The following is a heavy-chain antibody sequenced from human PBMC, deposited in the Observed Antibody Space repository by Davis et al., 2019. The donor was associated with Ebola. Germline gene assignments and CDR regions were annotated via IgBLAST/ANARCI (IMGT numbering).Heavy chain of an antibody. J-gene: IGHJ4*02. CDR2: MNPNSGNT. D-gene: IGHD1-1*01. V-gene: IGHV1-8*03. CDR3: ARDGNWNGAEYFDY. CDR1: GYTFTGYY. Sequence: ASVKVSCKASGYTFTGYYMQWVRQAPGQGLEWMGWMNPNSGNTGYAQKFQGRVTITRNTSISTAYMELSSLRSEDTAVYYCARDGNWNGAEYFDYWGQGTLVTVSS.